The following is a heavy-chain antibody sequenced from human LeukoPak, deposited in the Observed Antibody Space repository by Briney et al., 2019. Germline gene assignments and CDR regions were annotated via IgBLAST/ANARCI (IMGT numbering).Heavy chain of an antibody. V-gene: IGHV3-23*01. J-gene: IGHJ4*02. Sequence: PGGSLRLPCAASGFTFSSYAMSWVRQALGKGLEWVSAISGSGGSTYYADSVKGRFTISRDNSKNTLYLQMNSLRAEDTAVYYCAKDWYDYVWGSYRYYYWGQGTLVTVSS. CDR3: AKDWYDYVWGSYRYYY. D-gene: IGHD3-16*02. CDR2: ISGSGGST. CDR1: GFTFSSYA.